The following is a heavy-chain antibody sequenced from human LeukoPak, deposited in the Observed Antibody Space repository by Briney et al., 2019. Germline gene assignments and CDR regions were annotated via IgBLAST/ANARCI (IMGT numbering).Heavy chain of an antibody. J-gene: IGHJ4*02. D-gene: IGHD4-17*01. V-gene: IGHV3-7*01. CDR2: IKQDGSEK. Sequence: GGSLRLSCAASGITFSTYWMSWVRQAPGKALEWLANIKQDGSEKYYLDSVKGRFTISRDNAKNSLYLQMNSLRPEDTAVYYCAPTEDCLPQGVDYWGQGTLVTVSS. CDR1: GITFSTYW. CDR3: APTEDCLPQGVDY.